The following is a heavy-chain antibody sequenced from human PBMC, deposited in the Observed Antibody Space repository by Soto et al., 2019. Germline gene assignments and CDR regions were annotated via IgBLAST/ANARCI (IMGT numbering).Heavy chain of an antibody. CDR1: GFTFSSYW. Sequence: GGSLRLSCAASGFTFSSYWMHWVRQAPGKGLVWVSRINSDGSSTSYADSVKGRFTISRDNAKNTLYLQMNSLRAEDTAVYYCAGDGPRYCSGGSCYAEDAFDIWGQGTMVTVSS. CDR3: AGDGPRYCSGGSCYAEDAFDI. V-gene: IGHV3-74*01. CDR2: INSDGSST. J-gene: IGHJ3*02. D-gene: IGHD2-15*01.